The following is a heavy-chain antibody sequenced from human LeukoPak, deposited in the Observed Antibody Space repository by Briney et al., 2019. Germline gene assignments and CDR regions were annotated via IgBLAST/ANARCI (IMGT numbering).Heavy chain of an antibody. CDR1: GGSISSNDYY. CDR3: ARNFPGVGCSGGSCYDY. CDR2: FYYRGST. J-gene: IGHJ4*02. D-gene: IGHD2-15*01. Sequence: PSETLSLTCTVSGGSISSNDYYWGWIRQPPGKGLEWIGSFYYRGSTYYNPSLKSRVTISVDTSKNQFSLKLTSVTAADTAVYFCARNFPGVGCSGGSCYDYWGQGTLVTVSS. V-gene: IGHV4-39*07.